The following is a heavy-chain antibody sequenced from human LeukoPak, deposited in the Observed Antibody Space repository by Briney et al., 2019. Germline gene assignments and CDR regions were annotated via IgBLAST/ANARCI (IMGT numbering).Heavy chain of an antibody. CDR1: GFIFSDYY. CDR2: ITSSGATI. Sequence: PGGSLRLSCAASGFIFSDYYMSWIRQAPGKGLEWVSYITSSGATIYYADPVKGRFTISRDNAKNSLYLQMNSLRAEDTAVYYCARVPGYCSSGRCVWNDHYHMDVWGKGTTVTVSS. CDR3: ARVPGYCSSGRCVWNDHYHMDV. J-gene: IGHJ6*03. V-gene: IGHV3-11*04. D-gene: IGHD2-15*01.